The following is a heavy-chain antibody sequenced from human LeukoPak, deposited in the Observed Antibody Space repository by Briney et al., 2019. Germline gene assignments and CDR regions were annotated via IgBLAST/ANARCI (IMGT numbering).Heavy chain of an antibody. Sequence: PGGSLRLSCAASGFTVNSYGMNWVRQAPGEGQEWVAHISGSDSLTFYADSVKGRFTISRDNAKNSLYLQMTTLRAEDTAVYYCAREDYYGSGTYMRYFYYYEMDVWGKGTTVTVSS. CDR3: AREDYYGSGTYMRYFYYYEMDV. CDR1: GFTVNSYG. CDR2: ISGSDSLT. J-gene: IGHJ6*04. V-gene: IGHV3-48*03. D-gene: IGHD3-10*01.